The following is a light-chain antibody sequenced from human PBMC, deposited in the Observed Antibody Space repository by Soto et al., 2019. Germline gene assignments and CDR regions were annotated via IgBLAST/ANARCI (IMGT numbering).Light chain of an antibody. V-gene: IGLV2-23*02. CDR1: NRDVGGFGL. CDR2: DVG. CDR3: WAYSAGSILFV. J-gene: IGLJ1*01. Sequence: QSALTQPASVSGSPGQSITIPCTGTNRDVGGFGLVSWYQQHPGKAPKLFIFDVGRRPSGVSPRFSGFTSGNAASLTISDLDDEDEADDYCWAYSAGSILFVFGGGTKVTVL.